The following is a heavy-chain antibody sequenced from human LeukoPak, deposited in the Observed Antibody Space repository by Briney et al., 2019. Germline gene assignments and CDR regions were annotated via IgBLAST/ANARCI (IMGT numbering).Heavy chain of an antibody. CDR2: INSDGSSI. J-gene: IGHJ4*02. CDR3: ARDQDYYDSSGYPSVFDY. CDR1: GFTFSSHW. Sequence: GGSLRLSCAASGFTFSSHWMHWVRQAPGKGLVWVSRINSDGSSISYADSVKGRFTISRDNAKNTLYLQMNSLRAEDTAVYYCARDQDYYDSSGYPSVFDYWGQGTLVTVSS. V-gene: IGHV3-74*01. D-gene: IGHD3-22*01.